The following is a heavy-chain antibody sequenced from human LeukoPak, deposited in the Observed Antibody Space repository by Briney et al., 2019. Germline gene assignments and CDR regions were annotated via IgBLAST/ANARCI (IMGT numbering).Heavy chain of an antibody. CDR2: IIPIFGTA. Sequence: SVKVSCKASGYTFTGYYMHWVRQAPGQGLEWMGGIIPIFGTANYAQKFQGRVTITADESTSTVYMELSSLRSEDTAVYYCAGKDDDYYGSGKHNWFDPWGQGTLVTVSS. V-gene: IGHV1-69*13. CDR3: AGKDDDYYGSGKHNWFDP. CDR1: GYTFTGYY. D-gene: IGHD3-10*01. J-gene: IGHJ5*02.